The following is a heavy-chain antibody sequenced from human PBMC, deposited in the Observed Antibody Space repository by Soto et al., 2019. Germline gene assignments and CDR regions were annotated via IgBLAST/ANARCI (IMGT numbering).Heavy chain of an antibody. CDR1: GYTFSNYG. V-gene: IGHV1-8*02. CDR3: ARERNMYGMDV. CDR2: MNPNSGNT. D-gene: IGHD1-1*01. Sequence: ASVKVSCKASGYTFSNYGINWVRQATGQGLEWMGWMNPNSGNTAYAQKFQGRVTMTRNTSISTAYMELSSLRSEDTAAYYCARERNMYGMDVWGQGTTVTVSS. J-gene: IGHJ6*02.